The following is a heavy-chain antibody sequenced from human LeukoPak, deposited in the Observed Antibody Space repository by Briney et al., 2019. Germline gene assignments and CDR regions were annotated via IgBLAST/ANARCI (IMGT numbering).Heavy chain of an antibody. D-gene: IGHD2-2*01. CDR3: ARRRYCSSTNCYGDWFDP. CDR2: INSDGNST. J-gene: IGHJ5*02. V-gene: IGHV3-74*01. CDR1: GFTFSNHW. Sequence: GGSLRLSCAASGFTFSNHWLHWVRQAPGKGLVWVSRINSDGNSTSYADSVKGRFTISRDNAKNTLYLQMNSLRAEDTAVYYCARRRYCSSTNCYGDWFDPWGQGTLVTVSS.